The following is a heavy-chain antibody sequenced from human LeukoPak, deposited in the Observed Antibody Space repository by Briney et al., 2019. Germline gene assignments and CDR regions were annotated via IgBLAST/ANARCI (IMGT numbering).Heavy chain of an antibody. CDR3: ASGAYGGFDP. D-gene: IGHD3-10*01. CDR1: GGTFSSYA. V-gene: IGHV1-69*05. J-gene: IGHJ5*02. CDR2: IIPIFGTA. Sequence: SVKVSCKASGGTFSSYAISWVRQAPGQGLEWMGGIIPIFGTANYAQKFQGRVTITTDESTSTAYMELSSLRSEDTAVYYRASGAYGGFDPWGQGTLVTVSS.